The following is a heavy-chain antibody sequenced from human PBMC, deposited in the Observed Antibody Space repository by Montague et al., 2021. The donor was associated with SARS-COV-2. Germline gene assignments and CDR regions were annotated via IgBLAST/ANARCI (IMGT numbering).Heavy chain of an antibody. V-gene: IGHV4-34*01. Sequence: SETLSLTCAVSGGSFSDYYWTWIRQPPGKGLEWIGDINHHGTSDYNPSLKSRVSISVDTSKNQFSLYLGSVTAADTAVYFCARGRQHFNMIVVVMTGGEYYFDYWGQGTLVTVSS. D-gene: IGHD3-22*01. CDR1: GGSFSDYY. J-gene: IGHJ4*02. CDR3: ARGRQHFNMIVVVMTGGEYYFDY. CDR2: INHHGTS.